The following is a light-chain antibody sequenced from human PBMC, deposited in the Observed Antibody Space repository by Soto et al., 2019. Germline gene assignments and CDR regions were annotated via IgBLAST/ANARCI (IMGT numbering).Light chain of an antibody. CDR3: QQSVNSPWT. Sequence: IMFSHSPATLSLSPGERATLSCRASQSVSSYLAWYQQKNGQAPRILIYGASSRDTGIPDRFSGRGSWTDFTLTISRLEPEDFVVYYCQQSVNSPWTFGQGTKVDIK. CDR2: GAS. V-gene: IGKV3-20*01. CDR1: QSVSSY. J-gene: IGKJ1*01.